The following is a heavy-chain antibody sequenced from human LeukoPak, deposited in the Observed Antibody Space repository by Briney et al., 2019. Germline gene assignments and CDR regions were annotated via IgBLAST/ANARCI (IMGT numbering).Heavy chain of an antibody. CDR2: ISFDGSNA. CDR1: GLTFNNYA. V-gene: IGHV3-30-3*02. D-gene: IGHD1-26*01. CDR3: AKTCSGSPEDAFDI. J-gene: IGHJ3*02. Sequence: PGGSLRLSCAASGLTFNNYAMHWVRQAPGKGLEWVAVISFDGSNAYYADSVRGRFTISRDNSKDTLYLQVNSLRAEDTAVYYCAKTCSGSPEDAFDIWGQGTMVTVSS.